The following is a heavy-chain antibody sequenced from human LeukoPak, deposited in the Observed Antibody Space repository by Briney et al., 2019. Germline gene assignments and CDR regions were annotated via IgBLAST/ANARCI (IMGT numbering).Heavy chain of an antibody. J-gene: IGHJ6*02. CDR2: ISGSGGTT. Sequence: GGSLRLSCAASGFTFNNYAMNWVRLAPGKGLEWVSVISGSGGTTYYADSVKGRFTISRDSSKSTLYLQMNSLRAEDTAVYYCAKVSGGGLYYDGMDVWGQGTTVTVSS. D-gene: IGHD1-14*01. V-gene: IGHV3-23*01. CDR1: GFTFNNYA. CDR3: AKVSGGGLYYDGMDV.